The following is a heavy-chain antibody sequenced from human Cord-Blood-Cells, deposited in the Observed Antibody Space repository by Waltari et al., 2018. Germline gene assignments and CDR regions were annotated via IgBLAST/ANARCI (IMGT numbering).Heavy chain of an antibody. CDR3: AGRVAPYYFDY. CDR1: GGSFSGYY. V-gene: IGHV4-34*01. Sequence: QVQLQQWGAGLLKPSETLSLTCAVYGGSFSGYYWSWIRQPPGKGLEWIGEINHSGRTNYNPSLKSRVTISVGTSKNQFSLKRSSVTAADTAVYYCAGRVAPYYFDYWGQGTLVTVSS. CDR2: INHSGRT. J-gene: IGHJ4*02. D-gene: IGHD2-2*01.